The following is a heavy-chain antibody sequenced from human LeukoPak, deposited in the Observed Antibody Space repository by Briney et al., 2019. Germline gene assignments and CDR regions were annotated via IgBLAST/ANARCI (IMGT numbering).Heavy chain of an antibody. J-gene: IGHJ4*02. V-gene: IGHV1-46*01. Sequence: GASVKVSCKASGYTFTSYYMHWVRQAPGQGLEWMGIINPSGGSTSYAQKFQGRVTMTRDTSTSTVYMELSSLRSEDTAVYYCGGGGGEGGSSGGWLDYWGQGPWSPSPQ. CDR3: GGGGGEGGSSGGWLDY. CDR2: INPSGGST. D-gene: IGHD3-16*01. CDR1: GYTFTSYY.